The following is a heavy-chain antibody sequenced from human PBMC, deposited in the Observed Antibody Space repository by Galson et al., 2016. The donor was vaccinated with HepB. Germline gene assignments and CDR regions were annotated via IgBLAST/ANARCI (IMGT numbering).Heavy chain of an antibody. V-gene: IGHV4-39*07. D-gene: IGHD7-27*01. Sequence: ETLSLTCTVSGGSISSSSYYWDWIRQPPGKGLEWIGSLYYSGSTYSTPSLKSRDTISVDTSKNQFSLMLTSVTAADTAVYYCAGHRGRPWGYYYYGMDVWGQGTTVTVSS. CDR3: AGHRGRPWGYYYYGMDV. CDR2: LYYSGST. J-gene: IGHJ6*02. CDR1: GGSISSSSYY.